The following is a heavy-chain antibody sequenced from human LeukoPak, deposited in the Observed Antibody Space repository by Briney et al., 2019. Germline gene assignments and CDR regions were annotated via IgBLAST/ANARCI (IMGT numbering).Heavy chain of an antibody. CDR1: GFTFSSYA. D-gene: IGHD5-18*01. V-gene: IGHV3-64*01. CDR2: ISSNGGST. CDR3: ARLYSHEGY. J-gene: IGHJ4*02. Sequence: GGSLRLSWAASGFTFSSYAMHWVRQAPGKGLEYVSAISSNGGSTYYANSVKGRFTISRDNSKNTLYLQMGSLRAEDMAVYYCARLYSHEGYWGQGTLVTVSS.